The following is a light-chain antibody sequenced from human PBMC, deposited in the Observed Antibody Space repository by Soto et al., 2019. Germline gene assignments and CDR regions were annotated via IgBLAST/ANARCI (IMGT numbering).Light chain of an antibody. CDR1: RSVSSSY. CDR2: GAS. Sequence: EVGMTQSPGTLSLSPGERDTLSCRATRSVSSSYLAWYQQKPGQAPRLLIYGASSRATGIPDRFSGSGSGTDFTLTISRLEPEDFAVYYCQQYGSSPRTFGQGTKVDIK. J-gene: IGKJ1*01. V-gene: IGKV3-20*01. CDR3: QQYGSSPRT.